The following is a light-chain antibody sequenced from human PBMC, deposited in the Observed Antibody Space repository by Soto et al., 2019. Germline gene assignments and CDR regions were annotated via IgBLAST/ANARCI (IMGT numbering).Light chain of an antibody. J-gene: IGKJ1*01. CDR2: AAS. Sequence: DIQMTHSPSSLSASVGDRVTITCRASEGISNYLARYEQKPGKVPKLLIYAASTLQSGVPSRFSGSGSGTDFTLTISSLQPEDVATYYCQKYNSAPRTFGQGTKVEIK. CDR1: EGISNY. V-gene: IGKV1-27*01. CDR3: QKYNSAPRT.